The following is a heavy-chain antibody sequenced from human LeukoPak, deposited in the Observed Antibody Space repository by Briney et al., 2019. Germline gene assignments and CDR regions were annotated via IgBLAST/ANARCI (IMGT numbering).Heavy chain of an antibody. CDR3: ATDYNGSGKPMFDY. D-gene: IGHD3-10*01. CDR2: ISGSGTGT. CDR1: GFTFSSYA. Sequence: GGSLRLSCAASGFTFSSYAMSWVRQAPGKGLEWVSCISGSGTGTYYADSVKGRFTISRDNSKNTVYLEMNSLRAEDTALYYCATDYNGSGKPMFDYWGQGTLVTVSS. V-gene: IGHV3-23*01. J-gene: IGHJ4*02.